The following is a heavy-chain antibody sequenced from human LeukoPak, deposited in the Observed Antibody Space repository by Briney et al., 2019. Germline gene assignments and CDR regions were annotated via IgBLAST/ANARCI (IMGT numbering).Heavy chain of an antibody. V-gene: IGHV1-8*03. CDR2: INPNSVNT. J-gene: IGHJ4*02. CDR1: GYTFTSYD. Sequence: ASVKVSCKASGYTFTSYDINCVRQATVQGLEWMGWINPNSVNTGYAQKFQGRVTITRNTSISTAYMELSSLRSEDTAVYYCARDGLDYWGQGTLVTVSS. CDR3: ARDGLDY.